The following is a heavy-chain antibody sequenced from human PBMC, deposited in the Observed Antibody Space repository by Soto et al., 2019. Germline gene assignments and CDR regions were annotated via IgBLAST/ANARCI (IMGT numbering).Heavy chain of an antibody. CDR1: GFTFSSYA. CDR2: ISGSGGST. D-gene: IGHD5-18*01. CDR3: AKGSQRSGITAMDY. J-gene: IGHJ4*02. Sequence: GGSLRLSCAASGFTFSSYAMSWVRQAPGKGLEWVSAISGSGGSTYYADSVKGRFTISRDNSKNTLYLQMNSLRAEDTAVYYCAKGSQRSGITAMDYWGQGTLVTVSS. V-gene: IGHV3-23*01.